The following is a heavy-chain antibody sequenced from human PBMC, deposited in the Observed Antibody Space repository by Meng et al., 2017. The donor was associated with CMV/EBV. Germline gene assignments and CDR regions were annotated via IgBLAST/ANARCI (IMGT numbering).Heavy chain of an antibody. CDR1: GFLFLSAL. V-gene: IGHV3-21*01. Sequence: VQLLGPGGRLGKPFWALESYTDAYGFLFLSALMSQFHQAPGKRVAWVSSISSSSSCIYSTDSVKCRFPISRDNAKTLLYLQMNSLRAEDTAVYYCARGGYWGQGTLVTVSS. CDR2: ISSSSSCI. CDR3: ARGGY. J-gene: IGHJ4*02.